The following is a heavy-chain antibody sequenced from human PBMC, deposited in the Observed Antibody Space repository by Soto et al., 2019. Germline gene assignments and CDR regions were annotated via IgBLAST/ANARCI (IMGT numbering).Heavy chain of an antibody. Sequence: GGSLRLSCAASGFNFGVFGMHWVRQAPGKGLEWLSVLSYEGSEEYDADSVRGRFTISGDNSKNTLFLQMDSLRVDDTGVYYCALTRRSSLLEVAGPGFEYWGEGTLVTVSS. CDR3: ALTRRSSLLEVAGPGFEY. J-gene: IGHJ4*02. D-gene: IGHD6-19*01. V-gene: IGHV3-30*03. CDR1: GFNFGVFG. CDR2: LSYEGSEE.